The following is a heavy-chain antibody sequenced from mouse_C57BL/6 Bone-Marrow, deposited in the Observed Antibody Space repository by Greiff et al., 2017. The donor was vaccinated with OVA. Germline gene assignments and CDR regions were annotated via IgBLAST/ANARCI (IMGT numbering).Heavy chain of an antibody. J-gene: IGHJ2*01. D-gene: IGHD2-3*01. CDR2: IYPGDGDT. V-gene: IGHV1-82*01. CDR3: ARHEDGYYASYFDY. CDR1: GYAFSSSW. Sequence: QVQLQQSGPELVKPGASVKISCKASGYAFSSSWMNWVKPRPGKGLAWIGRIYPGDGDTNYNGQFKGKATLTADKSSSTAYMQLSSLTSEDSAVYFCARHEDGYYASYFDYWGQGTTLTVSS.